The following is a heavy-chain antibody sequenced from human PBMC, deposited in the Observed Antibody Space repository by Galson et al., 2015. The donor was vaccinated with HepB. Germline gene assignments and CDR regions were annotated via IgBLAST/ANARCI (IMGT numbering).Heavy chain of an antibody. CDR1: GFTFNSYG. Sequence: SLRLSCAASGFTFNSYGMNWVRQAPGKGLEWVSYTNSSSTIIYYADSVKGRFTTSRDNAKNSLYLQMNSLRVEDTAVYYCARDRYSDYWGQGTLVTVSS. CDR2: TNSSSTII. D-gene: IGHD2-2*02. V-gene: IGHV3-48*01. CDR3: ARDRYSDY. J-gene: IGHJ4*02.